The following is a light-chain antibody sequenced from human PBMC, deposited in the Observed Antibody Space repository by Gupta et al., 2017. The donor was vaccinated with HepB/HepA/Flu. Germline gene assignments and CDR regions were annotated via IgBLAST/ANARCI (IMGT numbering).Light chain of an antibody. CDR1: QSVLYSSNNKNY. CDR3: QQYHSPPYT. Sequence: DIVMTQSPDSLAVSLGERATINCKSSQSVLYSSNNKNYLAWYQQKPGQPPKLIIYWASTRESGVPDRFSGSGSGTDFTLTISSLQAEDVAVYYCQQYHSPPYTFGQGTKLEIK. CDR2: WAS. V-gene: IGKV4-1*01. J-gene: IGKJ2*01.